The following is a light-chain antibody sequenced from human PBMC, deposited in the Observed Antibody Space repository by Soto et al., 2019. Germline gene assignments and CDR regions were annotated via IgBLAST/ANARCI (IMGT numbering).Light chain of an antibody. V-gene: IGKV3-15*01. CDR2: GAS. CDR1: PISSN. CDR3: QQYNNWPYT. J-gene: IGKJ2*01. Sequence: VVTQSPASLSVSPGDRVTISCRAGPISSNLAWHQQRPGQAPRLLIYGASVRATGVPARFSGSGSGTEFTLTIHSLQSEDYEVYLCQQYNNWPYTFGQGTKVDIK.